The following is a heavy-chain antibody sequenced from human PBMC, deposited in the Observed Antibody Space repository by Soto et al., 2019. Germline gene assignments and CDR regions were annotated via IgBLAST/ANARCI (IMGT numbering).Heavy chain of an antibody. CDR1: GGSLHGYG. J-gene: IGHJ4*02. Sequence: SLRLSGAARGGSLHGYGMHRISQARDKGLEWVAIIRFDGSNEEYADSVKGRFTISRDNSKNTLYLQMNTLGAEDTAVYYCARDGIGGTVFRGYLDYWGRGTVVTVSS. CDR2: IRFDGSNE. D-gene: IGHD1-7*01. CDR3: ARDGIGGTVFRGYLDY. V-gene: IGHV3-33*01.